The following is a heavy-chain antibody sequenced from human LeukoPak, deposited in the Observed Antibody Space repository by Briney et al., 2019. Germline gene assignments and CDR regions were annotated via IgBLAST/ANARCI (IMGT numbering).Heavy chain of an antibody. V-gene: IGHV4-59*13. Sequence: PSETLSLTCTASGGSISGYYWSWLRQPPGTGQELIGYIYHCGFTDYNPSLRSRVTIAVDTSRNQFSLKLTSATAADAAMYYCARDQRCSRFDGGCDQWYFDLWGRGSLVTVSS. CDR1: GGSISGYY. CDR3: ARDQRCSRFDGGCDQWYFDL. D-gene: IGHD5-12*01. J-gene: IGHJ2*01. CDR2: IYHCGFT.